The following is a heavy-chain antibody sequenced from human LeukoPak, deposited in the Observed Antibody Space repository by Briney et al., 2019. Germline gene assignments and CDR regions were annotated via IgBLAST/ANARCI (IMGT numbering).Heavy chain of an antibody. Sequence: PSEPLSLTCAADGAFFSGYYWSWLRQPPGKRLEWFGKINHSGSIYYTASLKSRVTISRDNSKNQFSLQMSTVPAADTAVYYCARGAPHFGSGSYYNLLFDPGGQGTLVTVSA. J-gene: IGHJ5*02. D-gene: IGHD3-10*01. CDR2: INHSGSI. V-gene: IGHV4-34*01. CDR1: GAFFSGYY. CDR3: ARGAPHFGSGSYYNLLFDP.